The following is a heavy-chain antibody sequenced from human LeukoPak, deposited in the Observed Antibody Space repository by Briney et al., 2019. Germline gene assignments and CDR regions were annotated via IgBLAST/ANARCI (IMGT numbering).Heavy chain of an antibody. J-gene: IGHJ4*02. V-gene: IGHV1-46*01. CDR1: GYTFTSYY. Sequence: VASVKVSCKASGYTFTSYYMHWVRQAPGQGLEWMGIINPSGGSTSYAQKFQGRVTATRDTSTSTVYMELSSLRSEDTAVYYCARGNRIVVVTAIPGGYFDYWGQGTLVTVSS. CDR3: ARGNRIVVVTAIPGGYFDY. D-gene: IGHD2-21*02. CDR2: INPSGGST.